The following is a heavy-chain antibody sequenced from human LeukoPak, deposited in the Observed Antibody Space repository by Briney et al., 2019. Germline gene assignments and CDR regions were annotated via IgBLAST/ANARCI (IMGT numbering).Heavy chain of an antibody. CDR3: TTGRHRITIFGVVIPPDY. V-gene: IGHV3-15*01. CDR1: GFTFSNAW. CDR2: IKSKTDGGTT. Sequence: NPGGSLRLSCAASGFTFSNAWMSWVRQAPGKGLEWVGRIKSKTDGGTTDYAAPVKGRFTISRDDSKNTLYLQMNSLKTEDTAVYYCTTGRHRITIFGVVIPPDYWGQGTLVTVSS. D-gene: IGHD3-3*01. J-gene: IGHJ4*02.